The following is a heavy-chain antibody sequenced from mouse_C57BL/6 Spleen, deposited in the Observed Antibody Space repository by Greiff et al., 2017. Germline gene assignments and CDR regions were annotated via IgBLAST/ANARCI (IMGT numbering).Heavy chain of an antibody. Sequence: VQLQQPGAELVKPGASVKMSCKASGYTFTSYWITWVKQRPGQGLEWIGDIYPGSGSTNYNEKFKSKATLTVDTSSSTAYRQLSSLTSEDSAVYYCAREGYYYGIRSYWYFDVWGTGTTVTVSS. CDR1: GYTFTSYW. D-gene: IGHD1-1*01. CDR3: AREGYYYGIRSYWYFDV. J-gene: IGHJ1*03. V-gene: IGHV1-55*01. CDR2: IYPGSGST.